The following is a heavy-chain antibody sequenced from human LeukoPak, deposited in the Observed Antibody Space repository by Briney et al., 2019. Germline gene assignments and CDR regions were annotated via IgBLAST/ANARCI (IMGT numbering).Heavy chain of an antibody. CDR1: GFMFSSNW. V-gene: IGHV3-7*03. CDR2: IKEDGTET. J-gene: IGHJ4*02. D-gene: IGHD5-24*01. CDR3: AKEGRSLQTY. Sequence: GGSLRLSCAASGFMFSSNWMSWVRLAPGKGLEWVANIKEDGTETYYVDSVKGRFTISRDNAKNSLYLQMNSLRVENTAVYYCAKEGRSLQTYWGQGTLVTVSS.